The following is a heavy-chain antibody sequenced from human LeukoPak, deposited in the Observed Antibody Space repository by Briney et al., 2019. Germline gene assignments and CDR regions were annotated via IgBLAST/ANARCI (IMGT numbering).Heavy chain of an antibody. J-gene: IGHJ4*02. Sequence: SETLSLTCTVSGDSISSTGDYWGWIRQPPGKGLEWIGSIYYRGSAYYNPSLESRLTLSIDTSKNQFSLRLSSVTAGDTAIYYCARRVLLWFGESQYYFDYWGQGTLVTVSS. V-gene: IGHV4-39*01. CDR1: GDSISSTGDY. CDR2: IYYRGSA. CDR3: ARRVLLWFGESQYYFDY. D-gene: IGHD3-10*01.